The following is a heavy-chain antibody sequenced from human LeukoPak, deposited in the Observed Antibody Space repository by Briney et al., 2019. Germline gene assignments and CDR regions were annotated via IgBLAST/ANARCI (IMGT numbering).Heavy chain of an antibody. CDR1: GYTFTSYG. Sequence: GASVKVSCKASGYTFTSYGISWVGQAPGQGLEWMGWISANNGNTNYALKLQGRVTMTTDTSTSTAYMELRSLRFDDTAVYYCARTDIVATIASYGMDVWGQGTTVTVSS. V-gene: IGHV1-18*01. CDR3: ARTDIVATIASYGMDV. CDR2: ISANNGNT. D-gene: IGHD5-12*01. J-gene: IGHJ6*02.